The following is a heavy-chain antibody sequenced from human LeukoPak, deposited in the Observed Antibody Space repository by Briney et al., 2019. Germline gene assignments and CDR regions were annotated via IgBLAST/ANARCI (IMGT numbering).Heavy chain of an antibody. CDR2: IYRGGST. CDR1: GFPAGSNL. J-gene: IGHJ4*02. CDR3: ASLDGDSRDWYGDASFY. Sequence: GGSLPHSRALSGFPAGSNLKSGLGQAPGKGLEWVSVIYRGGSTYYADSVEGRFTISIADSMNTLYLETETLTPGDTAVYYCASLDGDSRDWYGDASFYWGQGTLVTVSA. V-gene: IGHV3-53*01. D-gene: IGHD6-19*01.